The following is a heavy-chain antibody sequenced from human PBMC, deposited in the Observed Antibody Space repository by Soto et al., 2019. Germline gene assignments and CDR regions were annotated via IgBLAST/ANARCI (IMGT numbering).Heavy chain of an antibody. CDR1: GFSLSTSGAG. V-gene: IGHV2-5*02. J-gene: IGHJ4*02. CDR3: THRHPRGDGRYY. CDR2: IYWDDDK. D-gene: IGHD1-26*01. Sequence: QITLKESGPTLVKPTQTLTLTCTFSGFSLSTSGAGVGWIRQPPGKALEWLALIYWDDDKRYSPSLKSRLTITTDISKNQVVLTMTNMDPVDTATYYCTHRHPRGDGRYYWGQGTLVTVSS.